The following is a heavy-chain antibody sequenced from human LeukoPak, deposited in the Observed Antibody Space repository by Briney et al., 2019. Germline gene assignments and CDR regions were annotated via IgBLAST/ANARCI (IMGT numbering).Heavy chain of an antibody. J-gene: IGHJ6*03. V-gene: IGHV1-8*01. CDR1: GYTFTSYD. D-gene: IGHD3-16*01. Sequence: ASVKVSCKASGYTFTSYDINWVRQATGQGLEWMGWMNPNSGNTGYAQKFQGRVTMTRNTSISTAYMELSSLRSEDTAVYYCARDSLSYYYYYMDVWGKGTTVTVSS. CDR3: ARDSLSYYYYYMDV. CDR2: MNPNSGNT.